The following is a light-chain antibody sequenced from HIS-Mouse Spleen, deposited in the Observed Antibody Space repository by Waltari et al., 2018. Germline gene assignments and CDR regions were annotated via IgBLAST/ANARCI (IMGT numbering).Light chain of an antibody. J-gene: IGLJ1*01. CDR1: SSNLGSNT. Sequence: QSVLTQPPSASGTPGQRVTIACSGSSSNLGSNTVNWYQHPPGTAPKLLIYSNNQRPSGVPDRFSGSKSGTSASLAISGLQSEDEADYYCAAWDDSLNGYVFGTGTKVTVL. V-gene: IGLV1-44*01. CDR3: AAWDDSLNGYV. CDR2: SNN.